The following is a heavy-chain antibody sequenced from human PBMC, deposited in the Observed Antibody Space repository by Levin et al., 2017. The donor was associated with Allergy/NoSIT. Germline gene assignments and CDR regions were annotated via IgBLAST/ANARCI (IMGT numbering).Heavy chain of an antibody. CDR2: ISGYNGNT. J-gene: IGHJ4*02. CDR1: GYTFTNYG. V-gene: IGHV1-18*01. Sequence: GESLKISCKASGYTFTNYGISWVRQAPGQGLEWMGWISGYNGNTNYAQKLQGRVTMTTDTSTSTAYMELRSLRSDDTAVYYCARVQASGLFDYWGQGTLVTVSS. CDR3: ARVQASGLFDY. D-gene: IGHD6-6*01.